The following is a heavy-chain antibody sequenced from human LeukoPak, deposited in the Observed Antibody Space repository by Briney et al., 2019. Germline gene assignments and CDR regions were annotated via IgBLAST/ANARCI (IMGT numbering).Heavy chain of an antibody. D-gene: IGHD6-13*01. V-gene: IGHV4-59*01. CDR2: IYYSGST. J-gene: IGHJ6*03. Sequence: TSETLSLTCTVSGGSIRSYYWSWIRQPPGKGLEWIGYIYYSGSTNYNPSLKSRVTISVDTSKNQFSLKLSSVTAAHTAVYYCARGVRIAAAGRNYYYYMDVWGKGTTVTVSS. CDR1: GGSIRSYY. CDR3: ARGVRIAAAGRNYYYYMDV.